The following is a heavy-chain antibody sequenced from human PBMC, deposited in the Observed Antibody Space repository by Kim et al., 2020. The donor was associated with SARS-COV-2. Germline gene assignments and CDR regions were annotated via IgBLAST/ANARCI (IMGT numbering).Heavy chain of an antibody. CDR3: ARGVVTPNYYYYGMDV. Sequence: SLKSRSTITVDTSKNQFSLELSSVTAADTAVYYCARGVVTPNYYYYGMDVWGQGTTVTVSS. V-gene: IGHV4-59*09. D-gene: IGHD2-21*02. J-gene: IGHJ6*02.